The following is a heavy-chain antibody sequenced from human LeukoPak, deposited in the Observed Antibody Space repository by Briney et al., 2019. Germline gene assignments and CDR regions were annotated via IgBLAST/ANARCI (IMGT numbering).Heavy chain of an antibody. Sequence: GGSLRLSCAASGFTVSSNYMSWVRQAPGKGLEWDSVIYSGGSTYYADSVKGRFTISRDNSKNTLYLQMNSLRAEDTAVYYCARDGYYYDSSGYYWGYFDYWGQGTLVTVSS. J-gene: IGHJ4*02. CDR1: GFTVSSNY. CDR3: ARDGYYYDSSGYYWGYFDY. D-gene: IGHD3-22*01. CDR2: IYSGGST. V-gene: IGHV3-66*02.